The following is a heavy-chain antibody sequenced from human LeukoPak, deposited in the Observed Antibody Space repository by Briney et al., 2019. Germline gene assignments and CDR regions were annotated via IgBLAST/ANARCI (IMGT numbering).Heavy chain of an antibody. V-gene: IGHV1-18*01. CDR1: GYTFTSYG. CDR2: ISAYNGNT. Sequence: ASAKVSCKASGYTFTSYGISWVRQAPGQGLEWMGWISAYNGNTNYAQKLQGRVTMTTDTSTSTAYMELRSLRSDDTAVYYCARVGDGYNSSPFDYWGQGTLVTVSS. CDR3: ARVGDGYNSSPFDY. J-gene: IGHJ4*02. D-gene: IGHD5-12*01.